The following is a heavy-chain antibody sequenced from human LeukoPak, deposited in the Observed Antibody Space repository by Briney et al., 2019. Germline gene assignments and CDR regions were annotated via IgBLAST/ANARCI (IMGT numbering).Heavy chain of an antibody. CDR3: ARDWGVSGLRSWYFDL. J-gene: IGHJ2*01. CDR2: IHYSGST. V-gene: IGHV4-59*01. Sequence: SETLSLTCTVSGGSISSYYWSWIRQPPGKGLEWIGYIHYSGSTNYNPSLKSRVTISADTSKNQFSLKLSSVTAADTAVYYCARDWGVSGLRSWYFDLWGRGTLVTVSS. CDR1: GGSISSYY. D-gene: IGHD3-3*01.